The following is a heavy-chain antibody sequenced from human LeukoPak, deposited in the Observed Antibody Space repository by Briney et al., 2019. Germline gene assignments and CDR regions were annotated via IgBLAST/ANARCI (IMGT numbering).Heavy chain of an antibody. Sequence: QPGGSLRLSCAASGFTFSGYWMSWVRQAPGKGLEWVANIKQDGGEKYYMDSVKGRFTISRDNARNSLYLQMNSLRAEDTAVYYCAGAAYFLAYWGQGTLVTVSS. J-gene: IGHJ4*02. V-gene: IGHV3-7*01. D-gene: IGHD2/OR15-2a*01. CDR2: IKQDGGEK. CDR1: GFTFSGYW. CDR3: AGAAYFLAY.